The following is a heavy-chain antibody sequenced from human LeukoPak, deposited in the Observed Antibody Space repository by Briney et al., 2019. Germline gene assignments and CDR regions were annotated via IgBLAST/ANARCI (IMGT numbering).Heavy chain of an antibody. D-gene: IGHD6-13*01. CDR2: ISTYNGIT. CDR3: ARDRGLRATAGTRIDF. Sequence: ASVKVSCKASGYTFNSYAITWVRQAPGQWLEWMGWISTYNGITSYAQKLQGRVTMTTDTSSTTAYMELRSLRSDDTALYYCARDRGLRATAGTRIDFWGQGTLVTVSS. V-gene: IGHV1-18*01. J-gene: IGHJ4*02. CDR1: GYTFNSYA.